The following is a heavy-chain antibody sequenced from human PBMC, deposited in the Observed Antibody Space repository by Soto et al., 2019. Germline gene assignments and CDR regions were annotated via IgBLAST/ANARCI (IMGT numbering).Heavy chain of an antibody. CDR2: IYYSGNT. D-gene: IGHD3-10*01. V-gene: IGHV4-59*08. J-gene: IGHJ4*02. Sequence: PSETLSLTCTVSGGSISRYYWSWIRQPPGKGLEWIGYIYYSGNTNYNPSLKSRVTISVDTSKNQFSLKRSSVTAADTAVYFCARRQGLEIDAYYWGQGILVTVSS. CDR3: ARRQGLEIDAYY. CDR1: GGSISRYY.